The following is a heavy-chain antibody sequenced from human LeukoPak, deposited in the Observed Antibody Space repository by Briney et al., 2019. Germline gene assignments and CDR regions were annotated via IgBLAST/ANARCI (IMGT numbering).Heavy chain of an antibody. D-gene: IGHD2-15*01. Sequence: GGSLRLSCAASGFTFSDYYMSWIRQAPGKGLEWVSYISSSGSIIYYADSVKGRFTISRDNAKNSMYLQMNSLRAEDTAVYYCASGVGGSCYYCLDYWGQGTLDTVPS. J-gene: IGHJ4*02. CDR3: ASGVGGSCYYCLDY. V-gene: IGHV3-11*01. CDR1: GFTFSDYY. CDR2: ISSSGSII.